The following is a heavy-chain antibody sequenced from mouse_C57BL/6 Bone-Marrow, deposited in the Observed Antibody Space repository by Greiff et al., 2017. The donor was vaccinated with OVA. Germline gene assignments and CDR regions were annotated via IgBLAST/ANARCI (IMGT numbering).Heavy chain of an antibody. D-gene: IGHD2-4*01. J-gene: IGHJ1*03. Sequence: EVKVEESGGDLVKPGGSLKLSCAASGFTFSSYGMSWVRQTPDKRLEWVATISSGGSYTYYPDSVKGRFTISRDNAKNTLYLQMSSLKSEDTAMYYCARQRDYDVLPSYWYFDVWGTGTTVTVSS. CDR2: ISSGGSYT. V-gene: IGHV5-6*02. CDR3: ARQRDYDVLPSYWYFDV. CDR1: GFTFSSYG.